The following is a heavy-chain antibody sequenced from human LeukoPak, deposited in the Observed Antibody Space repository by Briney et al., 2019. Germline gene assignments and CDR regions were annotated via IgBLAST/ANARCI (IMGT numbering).Heavy chain of an antibody. Sequence: ASVKVSCKASGYXFSNYGFSWVRQAPGQGLEWMGWISVYNGNTNYAQKFQGRVTMTTDTSTRTAFMELRSLGPDDTAVYFCARDEGSGYDSLDYWGQGTLVTVSS. J-gene: IGHJ4*02. CDR3: ARDEGSGYDSLDY. D-gene: IGHD5-12*01. CDR2: ISVYNGNT. CDR1: GYXFSNYG. V-gene: IGHV1-18*01.